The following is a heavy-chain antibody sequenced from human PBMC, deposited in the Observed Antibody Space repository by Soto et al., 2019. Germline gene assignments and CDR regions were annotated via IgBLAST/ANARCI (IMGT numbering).Heavy chain of an antibody. CDR2: ITVGTGNT. Sequence: SVNVSFKASGFTFTSSSVQWVRQARGQRLEWIGWITVGTGNTNYAQKFQERVTITRDMSTSTAYMELSNLRSEDTAGYYCAAGDSSGYYGGWGQGTQVTVSS. CDR3: AAGDSSGYYGG. CDR1: GFTFTSSS. J-gene: IGHJ4*02. D-gene: IGHD3-22*01. V-gene: IGHV1-58*01.